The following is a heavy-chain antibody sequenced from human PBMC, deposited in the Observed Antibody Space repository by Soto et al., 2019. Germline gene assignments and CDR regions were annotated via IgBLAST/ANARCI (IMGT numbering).Heavy chain of an antibody. V-gene: IGHV3-13*05. CDR1: GFTFRNYD. CDR2: ISAAGDP. J-gene: IGHJ6*02. Sequence: EVQLVESGGGLVQPGGSLRLSCAASGFTFRNYDMHWVRQGTGKGLEWVSGISAAGDPDYADSVEGRFAISTENAQNSLFLQMNSLRVGDTAVSYCASTDRDFYGLDVWGQGTTVIVSS. CDR3: ASTDRDFYGLDV.